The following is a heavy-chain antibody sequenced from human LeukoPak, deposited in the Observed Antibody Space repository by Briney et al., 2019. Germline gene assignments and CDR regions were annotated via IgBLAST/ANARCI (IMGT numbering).Heavy chain of an antibody. CDR2: IDPSDSYT. Sequence: GESLKISCKGSGYIFTSYWISWVRQMPGKGLEWMGRIDPSDSYTNYSPSFQGHVTISADKSISTAYLQWSSLKASDTAMYYCARTNYYDSSGYLSPVDYWGQGTLVTVSS. CDR3: ARTNYYDSSGYLSPVDY. D-gene: IGHD3-22*01. V-gene: IGHV5-10-1*01. J-gene: IGHJ4*02. CDR1: GYIFTSYW.